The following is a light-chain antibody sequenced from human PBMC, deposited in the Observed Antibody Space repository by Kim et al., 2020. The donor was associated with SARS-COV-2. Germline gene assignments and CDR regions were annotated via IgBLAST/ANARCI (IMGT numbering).Light chain of an antibody. CDR2: RTN. J-gene: IGLJ3*02. CDR1: SSNIGSNY. CDR3: AAWDDSLCGWV. Sequence: QSVLTQPPSASGTPGQRVTISCSGSSSNIGSNYVYGYQQLPGTAPKLHIYRTNQRPSGVPDRFSDSKSRTSASLAISGRRSEDEADYYCAAWDDSLCGWVFGGGTQLTVL. V-gene: IGLV1-47*01.